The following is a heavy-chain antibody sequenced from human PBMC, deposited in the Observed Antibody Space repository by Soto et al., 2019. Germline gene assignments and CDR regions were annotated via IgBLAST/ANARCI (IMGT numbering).Heavy chain of an antibody. D-gene: IGHD2-8*01. CDR3: SRFSSSGVYYCFGTDV. V-gene: IGHV4-4*02. J-gene: IGHJ6*02. CDR1: GFSISNNNW. CDR2: IYHTGIT. Sequence: LSLTCAVSGFSISNNNWWTWVRQPPGQGMEWVGDIYHTGITNYSPSLKSRVTISVDNSKNQFSLKLTPVTAADTAVYYCSRFSSSGVYYCFGTDVWGEGTTVTVS.